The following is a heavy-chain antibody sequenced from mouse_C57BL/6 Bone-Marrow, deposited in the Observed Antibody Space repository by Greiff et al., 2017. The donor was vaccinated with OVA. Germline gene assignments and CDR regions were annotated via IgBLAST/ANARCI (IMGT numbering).Heavy chain of an antibody. CDR2: ISSGGSYT. D-gene: IGHD4-1*02. V-gene: IGHV5-6*02. CDR3: ARRNWSWFAY. Sequence: EVMLVESGGDLVKPGGSLKLSCAASGFTFSSYGMSWVRQTPDKRLEWVATISSGGSYTYYPDSVKGRFTISRDNAKNTLYLQMSSLKSEDTAMYYCARRNWSWFAYWCQGTLVTVSA. CDR1: GFTFSSYG. J-gene: IGHJ3*01.